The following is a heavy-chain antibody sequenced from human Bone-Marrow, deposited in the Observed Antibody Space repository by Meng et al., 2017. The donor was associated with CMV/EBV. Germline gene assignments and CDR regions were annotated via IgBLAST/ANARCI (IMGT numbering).Heavy chain of an antibody. CDR1: GFTFSSYA. V-gene: IGHV3-30*02. D-gene: IGHD3-10*01. J-gene: IGHJ5*02. Sequence: GESLKISCAASGFTFSSYAMSWVRQAPGKGLEWVAFIRTGGSHKFHAESVKGRFTISRDNSNNTLYLQMNSLSPEDTAVYYCAKDIPMRRGVTAWFDPWGQGTLVTVSS. CDR2: IRTGGSHK. CDR3: AKDIPMRRGVTAWFDP.